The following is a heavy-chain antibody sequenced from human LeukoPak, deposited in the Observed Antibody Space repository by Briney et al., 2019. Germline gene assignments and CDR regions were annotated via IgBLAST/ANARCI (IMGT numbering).Heavy chain of an antibody. V-gene: IGHV3-21*01. D-gene: IGHD4-23*01. CDR3: ARQRTTEVSDY. CDR1: GFTFSSYS. J-gene: IGHJ4*02. CDR2: ISGSSSYI. Sequence: GGSLRLSCAASGFTFSSYSMNWVRQAPGKGLEWVSSISGSSSYIYYADSVKGRFTISRDNAKNSLYLQMNSLRAEDTAVYYCARQRTTEVSDYWGQGTLVTVSS.